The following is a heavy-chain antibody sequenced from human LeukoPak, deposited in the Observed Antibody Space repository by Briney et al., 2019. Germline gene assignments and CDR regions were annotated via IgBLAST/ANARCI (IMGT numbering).Heavy chain of an antibody. CDR3: TWSSGGDAFDI. J-gene: IGHJ3*02. CDR2: IRSKANSYAT. V-gene: IGHV3-73*01. CDR1: GFTFSGSA. D-gene: IGHD3-10*01. Sequence: QPGGSLRLSCAASGFTFSGSAMHWVRQSSGKGLEWVGRIRSKANSYATAYAASVNGRFTISRDDSKNTAYLQMNSLKTEDTAVYYCTWSSGGDAFDIWGQGTMVTVSS.